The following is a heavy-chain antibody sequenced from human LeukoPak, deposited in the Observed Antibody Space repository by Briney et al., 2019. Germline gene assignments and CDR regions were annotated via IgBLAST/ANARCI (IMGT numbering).Heavy chain of an antibody. CDR2: VNPKNGAT. Sequence: GASVKVSCKPSGYTFTGFYLHWVRQAPGQGLQWMGWVNPKNGATKYSQTFRGRVTMTRDTSIDTAYMELSSLTSDDTAIYYCARPTHRLTVTTAIGYWGQGTLVTVSS. CDR1: GYTFTGFY. V-gene: IGHV1-2*02. J-gene: IGHJ4*02. CDR3: ARPTHRLTVTTAIGY. D-gene: IGHD4-17*01.